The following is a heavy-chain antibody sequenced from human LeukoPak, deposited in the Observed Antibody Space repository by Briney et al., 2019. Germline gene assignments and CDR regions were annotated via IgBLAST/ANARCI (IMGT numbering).Heavy chain of an antibody. J-gene: IGHJ4*02. CDR1: GFTFSDHY. CDR3: ARVEVATVGIIDY. D-gene: IGHD1-14*01. CDR2: TRNKANSYTT. Sequence: PGGSLRLSCAASGFTFSDHYMDWVRQAPGKGLEWVGRTRNKANSYTTEYAASVKGRFTISRDDAKNSLYLQMNSLKTEDTAVYYCARVEVATVGIIDYWGQGTLVTVSS. V-gene: IGHV3-72*01.